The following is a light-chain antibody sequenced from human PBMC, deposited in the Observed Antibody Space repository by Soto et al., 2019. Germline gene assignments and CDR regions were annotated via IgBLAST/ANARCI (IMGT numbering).Light chain of an antibody. CDR1: QSVSSSY. V-gene: IGKV3-20*01. CDR2: GAS. Sequence: EIVLTQSPGTLSLSPGERATLSCRASQSVSSSYLAWYQQKPGQAPRLLIYGASSRATGIPDRFSGSGSGTDFPLTIRRLEPEDFAVYLCQQYGSSLYTFGQGTKLEIK. CDR3: QQYGSSLYT. J-gene: IGKJ2*01.